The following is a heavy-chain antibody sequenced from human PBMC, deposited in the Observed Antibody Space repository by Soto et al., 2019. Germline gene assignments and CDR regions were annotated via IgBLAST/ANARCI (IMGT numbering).Heavy chain of an antibody. J-gene: IGHJ6*03. CDR1: GFTFSSYA. Sequence: GGSLRLSCAASGFTFSSYAMSWVRQAPGKGLEWVSAISGSGGSTYYADSVKGRFTISRDNSKNTLYLQMNSLRAEDTAVYYCAKASGYFDWLNYYIDVWGKGTTVTVSS. CDR2: ISGSGGST. CDR3: AKASGYFDWLNYYIDV. V-gene: IGHV3-23*01. D-gene: IGHD3-9*01.